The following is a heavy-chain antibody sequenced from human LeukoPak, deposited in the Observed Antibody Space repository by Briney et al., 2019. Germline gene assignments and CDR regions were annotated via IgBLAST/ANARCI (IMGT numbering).Heavy chain of an antibody. J-gene: IGHJ4*02. Sequence: KASETLSLTCTVSSGSISGYYWSWIRQPPGKGLEWIGYIYYSGSTNYNPSLKSRVTISVDTSKNQFSLKLSSVTAADTAVYYCAKFPPDYYDSSGYHLTGYWGQGTLVTVSS. D-gene: IGHD3-22*01. CDR1: SGSISGYY. CDR3: AKFPPDYYDSSGYHLTGY. CDR2: IYYSGST. V-gene: IGHV4-59*01.